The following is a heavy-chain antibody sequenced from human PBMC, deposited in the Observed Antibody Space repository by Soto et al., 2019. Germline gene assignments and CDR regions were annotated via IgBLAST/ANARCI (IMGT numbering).Heavy chain of an antibody. Sequence: GGSLRLSCAASGFTFSSYGMHWVRQAPGEGLEWVSATSDSGGSTYYADPVKGRFTISRDNSKNTLYVQMNSLRAEDTAVYYCAKIKGYISGPFDYWGQGTLVTVSS. J-gene: IGHJ4*02. CDR1: GFTFSSYG. D-gene: IGHD6-19*01. V-gene: IGHV3-23*01. CDR2: TSDSGGST. CDR3: AKIKGYISGPFDY.